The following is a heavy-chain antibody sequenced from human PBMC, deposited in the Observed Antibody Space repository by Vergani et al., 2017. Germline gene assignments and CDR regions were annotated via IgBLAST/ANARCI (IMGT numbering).Heavy chain of an antibody. CDR1: GGSISSYY. V-gene: IGHV4-59*01. J-gene: IGHJ4*02. Sequence: QVQLQESGPGLVKPSETLSLTCTVSGGSISSYYWSWIRQPPGKGLEWIGYIYYSGSTNYNPSLKSRVNISVDTAKNQFSLKLSSVTAADTAVYYCARVLGGRWLQSRAYYFDYWGQGTLVTVSS. CDR3: ARVLGGRWLQSRAYYFDY. CDR2: IYYSGST. D-gene: IGHD5-24*01.